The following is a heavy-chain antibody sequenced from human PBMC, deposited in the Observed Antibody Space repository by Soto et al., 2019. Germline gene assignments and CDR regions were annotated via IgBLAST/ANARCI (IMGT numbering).Heavy chain of an antibody. V-gene: IGHV1-69*01. CDR3: ARGDGYNVGTSAY. Sequence: VQLVQSGAEVKKPGSSVKVSCKASGGTFSSYAISWVRQAPGQGLEWMGGIIPIFGTANYAQKFKGRVTIPADESTITAYMELSSLRSADTDVYYCARGDGYNVGTSAYWGQGTLVTVSS. D-gene: IGHD5-12*01. CDR1: GGTFSSYA. J-gene: IGHJ4*02. CDR2: IIPIFGTA.